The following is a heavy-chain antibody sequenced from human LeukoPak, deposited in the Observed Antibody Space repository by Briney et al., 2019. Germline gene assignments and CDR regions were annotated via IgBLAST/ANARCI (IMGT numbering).Heavy chain of an antibody. CDR2: MDYRGST. V-gene: IGHV4-39*01. CDR3: ARRIVVVPAAMVGYDY. Sequence: YMDWARQAPGKWLEWIGCMDYRGSTYINPSLKSRVTISVDTSKNQFSLKLSSVTAADTAVYYCARRIVVVPAAMVGYDYWGQGTLVTVSS. D-gene: IGHD2-2*01. CDR1: Y. J-gene: IGHJ4*02.